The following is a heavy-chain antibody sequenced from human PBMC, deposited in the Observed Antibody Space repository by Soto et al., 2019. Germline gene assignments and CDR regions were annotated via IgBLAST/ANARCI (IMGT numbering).Heavy chain of an antibody. CDR2: ISGSGGST. Sequence: EVQLLESGGGLVQPGGSLRLSCAASGFTFTTYAMSWVRQAPGKGLEWVSGISGSGGSTYYADSVKGRFTISRDNPKNTLYLQMYSLIDDNTALYYCATDLVYYDSSGYRTYFDYWGQGTLVTVFS. V-gene: IGHV3-23*01. CDR3: ATDLVYYDSSGYRTYFDY. D-gene: IGHD3-22*01. J-gene: IGHJ4*02. CDR1: GFTFTTYA.